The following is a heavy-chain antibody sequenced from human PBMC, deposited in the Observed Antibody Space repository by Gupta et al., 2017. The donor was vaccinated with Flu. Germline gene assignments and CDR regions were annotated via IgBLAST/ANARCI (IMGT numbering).Heavy chain of an antibody. J-gene: IGHJ6*03. V-gene: IGHV3-30*18. CDR2: IASDGSHT. CDR1: GSTFSCHG. CDR3: AKDGPWTASCPYYCYYMDV. Sequence: QLQLVASGGRVVQFGTSLRLSCAASGSTFSCHGMPCVRQAPGKGLELVADIASDGSHTDYADSVRCRFTISRDNSKNTLSLEMYGLRVEDTAVYYCAKDGPWTASCPYYCYYMDVWGKATTVTVSS. D-gene: IGHD2-2*01.